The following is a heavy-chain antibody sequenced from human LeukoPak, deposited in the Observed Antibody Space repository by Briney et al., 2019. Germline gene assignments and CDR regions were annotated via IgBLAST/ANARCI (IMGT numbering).Heavy chain of an antibody. CDR2: IYYSGST. V-gene: IGHV4-39*07. CDR3: ATSGYSSSWEIDY. J-gene: IGHJ4*02. Sequence: SETLSLTCTVSGGSISSSSYYWGWIRQPPGKGLEWIGSIYYSGSTYYNPSLKSRATISVDTSKKQLSLKLSSVTAADTAVYYCATSGYSSSWEIDYWGQRTLVTVSS. D-gene: IGHD6-13*01. CDR1: GGSISSSSYY.